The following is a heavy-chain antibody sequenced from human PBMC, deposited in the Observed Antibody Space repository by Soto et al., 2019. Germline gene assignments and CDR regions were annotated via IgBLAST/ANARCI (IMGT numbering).Heavy chain of an antibody. J-gene: IGHJ6*02. V-gene: IGHV1-8*01. D-gene: IGHD3-22*01. Sequence: ASVKVSCKASGYTFTSYDINWVRQATGQGLEWMGWMNPSSGNTDYAQKLQGRVTMTRDTSTNTAYMELRSLRSDDTAVYYCARGGYYDSSGARNYYFYGMNVWGQGTTVTVSS. CDR1: GYTFTSYD. CDR3: ARGGYYDSSGARNYYFYGMNV. CDR2: MNPSSGNT.